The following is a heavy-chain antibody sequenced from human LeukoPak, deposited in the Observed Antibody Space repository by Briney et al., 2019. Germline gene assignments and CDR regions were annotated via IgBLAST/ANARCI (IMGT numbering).Heavy chain of an antibody. J-gene: IGHJ6*02. CDR1: GFTVSSNY. CDR3: ARELLLGSYYYGMDV. CDR2: IYSGGST. D-gene: IGHD3-10*01. Sequence: GESLRLSCAASGFTVSSNYMSWVRQAPGKGLEWVSVIYSGGSTYYADSVKGRFTISRHNSKNTLYLQMNSLRAEDTAVYYCARELLLGSYYYGMDVWGQGTTVTVSS. V-gene: IGHV3-53*04.